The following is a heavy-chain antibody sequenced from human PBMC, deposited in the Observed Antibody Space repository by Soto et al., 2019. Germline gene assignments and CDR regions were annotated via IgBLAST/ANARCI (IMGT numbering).Heavy chain of an antibody. V-gene: IGHV3-49*03. CDR1: GFTFGDYA. CDR3: TRYGYFDWLLNFDY. J-gene: IGHJ4*02. CDR2: IRSKAYGGTT. Sequence: GGSLRLSCTASGFTFGDYAMSWFRQAPGKGLEWVGFIRSKAYGGTTEYAASVKGRFTISRDDSKSIAYLQMNSLKTEDTAVYYCTRYGYFDWLLNFDYWGQGTLVTVSS. D-gene: IGHD3-9*01.